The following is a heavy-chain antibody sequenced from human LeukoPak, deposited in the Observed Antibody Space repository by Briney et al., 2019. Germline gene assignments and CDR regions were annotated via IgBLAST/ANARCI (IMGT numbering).Heavy chain of an antibody. V-gene: IGHV3-23*01. CDR1: GITFSSYA. D-gene: IGHD1-1*01. Sequence: GGSLRLSCAASGITFSSYAVSWVRQAPGKGLEWVSAISGSGGRIDYADSVKGRFTISRDNSKNTLSLQMNSLTAEDTAVYYCAKNPRLEGWIYFDSWGQGILVTVSS. CDR2: ISGSGGRI. CDR3: AKNPRLEGWIYFDS. J-gene: IGHJ4*02.